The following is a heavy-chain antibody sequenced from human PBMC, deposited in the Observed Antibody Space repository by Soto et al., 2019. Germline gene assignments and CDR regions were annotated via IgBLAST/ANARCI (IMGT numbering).Heavy chain of an antibody. D-gene: IGHD3-3*01. Sequence: GGSLRLSCAASGFTFSSYAMNWVRQAPGEGLEWVSAISGSGYNTYYADSVKGRFTISRDNSKNTLYLQMSSLRAEDTAVYYCAKDNAIFGVEITPSDYYYGMDVWGQGTTVTVYS. V-gene: IGHV3-23*01. J-gene: IGHJ6*01. CDR3: AKDNAIFGVEITPSDYYYGMDV. CDR2: ISGSGYNT. CDR1: GFTFSSYA.